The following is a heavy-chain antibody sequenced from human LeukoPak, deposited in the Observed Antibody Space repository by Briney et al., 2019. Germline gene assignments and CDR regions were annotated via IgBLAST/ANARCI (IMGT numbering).Heavy chain of an antibody. CDR1: GGPISSYY. V-gene: IGHV4-59*08. CDR3: ARHNAGAASAFDV. Sequence: SETLSLTCTVSGGPISSYYWSWIRQPPGEGLEWISYSHHSGSSHHNPSLKSRVTISVDRSKNQVSLELRSVTAADTALYYCARHNAGAASAFDVWGQGTMVTVSS. CDR2: SHHSGSS. J-gene: IGHJ3*01. D-gene: IGHD6-13*01.